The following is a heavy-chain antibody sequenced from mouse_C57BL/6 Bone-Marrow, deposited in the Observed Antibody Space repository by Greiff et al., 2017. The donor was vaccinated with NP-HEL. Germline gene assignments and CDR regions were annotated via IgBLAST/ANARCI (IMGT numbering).Heavy chain of an antibody. CDR1: GYTFTSYW. CDR3: ASTTGGFAY. CDR2: IYPGSGST. V-gene: IGHV1-55*01. J-gene: IGHJ3*01. D-gene: IGHD1-1*01. Sequence: QVHVKQPGAELVKPGASVKMSCKASGYTFTSYWITWVKQRPGQGLEWIGDIYPGSGSTNYNEKFKSKATLTVDTSSSTAYMQLSSLTSEDSAVYYCASTTGGFAYWGQGTLVTVSA.